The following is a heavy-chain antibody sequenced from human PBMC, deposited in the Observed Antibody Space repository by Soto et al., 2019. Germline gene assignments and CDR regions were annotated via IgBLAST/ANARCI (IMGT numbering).Heavy chain of an antibody. CDR2: IYYSGST. Sequence: SDTLSLTCTVSGGSVSSGSYYWSWIRQPPGKGLEWIGYIYYSGSTNYNPSLKSRVTISVDTSKNQFSLKLSSVTAADTAVYYCARALGGIDTFDYWGQGTLVTVSS. J-gene: IGHJ4*02. CDR1: GGSVSSGSYY. CDR3: ARALGGIDTFDY. V-gene: IGHV4-61*01. D-gene: IGHD2-15*01.